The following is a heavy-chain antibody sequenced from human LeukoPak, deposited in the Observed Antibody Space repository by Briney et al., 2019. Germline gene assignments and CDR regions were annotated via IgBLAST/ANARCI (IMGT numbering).Heavy chain of an antibody. V-gene: IGHV3-23*01. CDR1: GLTFSDYS. J-gene: IGHJ4*02. Sequence: GGSLRLSCAASGLTFSDYSMTWVRQAPGKGLFWVSGISAGGGSTYYADSVKGRFTISRDNSRNTLYLQMNSLRAEDTAVYYCAKDAAGSEYWGQGTLVTVSS. D-gene: IGHD6-13*01. CDR2: ISAGGGST. CDR3: AKDAAGSEY.